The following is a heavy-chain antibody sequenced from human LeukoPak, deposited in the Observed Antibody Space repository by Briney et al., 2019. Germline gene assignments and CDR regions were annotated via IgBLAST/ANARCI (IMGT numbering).Heavy chain of an antibody. Sequence: SETLSLTCTVSGGSIGSYYWSWIRQPPGKGLEWIGYIYYSGSTNYNPSLKSRVTISVDTSKNQFSLKLSSVTAADTAVYYCARGAYYYDSSGYYFGPYFDYWGQGTLVTVSS. CDR2: IYYSGST. J-gene: IGHJ4*02. D-gene: IGHD3-22*01. CDR1: GGSIGSYY. V-gene: IGHV4-59*01. CDR3: ARGAYYYDSSGYYFGPYFDY.